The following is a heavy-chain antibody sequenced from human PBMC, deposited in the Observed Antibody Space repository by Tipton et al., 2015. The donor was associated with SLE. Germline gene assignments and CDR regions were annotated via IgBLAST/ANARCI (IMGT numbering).Heavy chain of an antibody. V-gene: IGHV1-8*01. D-gene: IGHD5-12*01. CDR1: GYTFTSYD. J-gene: IGHJ4*02. Sequence: QLVQSGAEVKKPGASVKVSCKASGYTFTSYDINWVRQATGHGLEWMGWMNPNSGNTGYAQKFQDRVMMTRNTSTSTAYMELSSLRSEDTAVYYCARASGYDHPDFDYWGQGTLVTVSS. CDR3: ARASGYDHPDFDY. CDR2: MNPNSGNT.